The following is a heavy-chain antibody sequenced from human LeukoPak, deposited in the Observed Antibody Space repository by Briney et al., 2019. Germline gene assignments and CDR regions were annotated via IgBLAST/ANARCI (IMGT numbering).Heavy chain of an antibody. CDR3: TTDPWHGDFNY. CDR1: GFTFSNAW. CDR2: IKSKTYGETT. J-gene: IGHJ4*02. Sequence: GSLRLSCAASGFTFSNAWMSWVRQAPGKGLEWVGRIKSKTYGETTDYAAPVKGRFTISRDDSENTLYLQMNSLKTEDTAVYYCTTDPWHGDFNYWGQGTLVTVSS. D-gene: IGHD4-17*01. V-gene: IGHV3-15*01.